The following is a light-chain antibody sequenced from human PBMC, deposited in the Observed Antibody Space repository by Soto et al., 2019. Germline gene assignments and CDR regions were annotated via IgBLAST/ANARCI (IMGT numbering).Light chain of an antibody. CDR1: QSISSW. CDR2: KAS. CDR3: QQYNSYSPLT. V-gene: IGKV1-5*03. Sequence: DIQMTQSPSILSASVGDRVTITCRASQSISSWLAWYQQKPGKAPKLLIYKASGLESGVPSRFSGSGSGTDFTLTISRLQTDDFATYYGQQYNSYSPLTVGAGTKGEIK. J-gene: IGKJ4*01.